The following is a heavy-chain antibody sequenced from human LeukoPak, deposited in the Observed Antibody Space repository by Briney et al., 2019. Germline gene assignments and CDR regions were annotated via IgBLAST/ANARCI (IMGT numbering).Heavy chain of an antibody. V-gene: IGHV3-23*01. J-gene: IGHJ6*02. CDR3: AKSIGPDYYYYGMDV. CDR2: ISGSGGST. CDR1: GFTFSSYA. Sequence: GGSLRLSCAASGFTFSSYAMSWVRQAPGKGLEWVSAISGSGGSTYYADSVKGRFTISRDNSKNTLYLQMNSLRAEDTAVYYCAKSIGPDYYYYGMDVWGQGTTVTVSS. D-gene: IGHD2/OR15-2a*01.